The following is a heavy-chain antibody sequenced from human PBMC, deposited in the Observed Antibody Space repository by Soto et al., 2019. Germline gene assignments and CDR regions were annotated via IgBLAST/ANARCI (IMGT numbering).Heavy chain of an antibody. CDR3: AGHVPAAGYYYGMDV. CDR1: GGTFSSYA. Sequence: QVQLVQSGAEVKKPGSSVKVSCKASGGTFSSYAISWVRQAPGQGLEWMGGIIPIFGTANYAQKFQARVTITADESRSTAYMELSSLRAEDTAVYYCAGHVPAAGYYYGMDVWSQGTTVTVSS. D-gene: IGHD2-2*01. V-gene: IGHV1-69*12. J-gene: IGHJ6*02. CDR2: IIPIFGTA.